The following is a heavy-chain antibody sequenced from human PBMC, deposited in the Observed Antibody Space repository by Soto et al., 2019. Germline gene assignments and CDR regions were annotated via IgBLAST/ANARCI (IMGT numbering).Heavy chain of an antibody. CDR2: INPNSGGT. V-gene: IGHV1-2*02. D-gene: IGHD2-2*01. CDR1: GYTFTGYY. CDR3: ARDGFVGCSSTSCYYYYYGMDV. J-gene: IGHJ6*02. Sequence: VASVKVSCKASGYTFTGYYMHWVRQAPGQGLEWMGWINPNSGGTNYAQKFQGRVTMTRDTSISTAYMELSRLRSDDTAVYYCARDGFVGCSSTSCYYYYYGMDVWGQGTTVTV.